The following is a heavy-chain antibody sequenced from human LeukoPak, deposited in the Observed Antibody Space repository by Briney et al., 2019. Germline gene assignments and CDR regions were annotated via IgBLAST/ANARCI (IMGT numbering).Heavy chain of an antibody. Sequence: GGSLRLSCAASGFTVNHNYMSWVRQAPGKGLEWVSVIYSGGSTYYADSVKGRFSISRDNSKNMVYLQMNSLTAEDTAVYYCARDRSLGHWGQGTLVTVSS. CDR2: IYSGGST. V-gene: IGHV3-66*01. CDR1: GFTVNHNY. J-gene: IGHJ4*02. CDR3: ARDRSLGH.